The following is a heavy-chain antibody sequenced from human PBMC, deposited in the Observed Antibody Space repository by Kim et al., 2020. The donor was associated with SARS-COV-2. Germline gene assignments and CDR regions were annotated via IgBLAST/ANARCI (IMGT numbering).Heavy chain of an antibody. D-gene: IGHD5-12*01. CDR3: ARDSRWLQLRYFDD. CDR1: GYSISSGYY. J-gene: IGHJ4*02. Sequence: SETLSLTCTVSGYSISSGYYWGWIRQPPGKGLEWIGSNYHSGITYYNPSLNSRVTISVDTSKNQFSLKLSTVTDADTAVYYCARDSRWLQLRYFDDWGQGTLVTVSS. V-gene: IGHV4-38-2*02. CDR2: NYHSGIT.